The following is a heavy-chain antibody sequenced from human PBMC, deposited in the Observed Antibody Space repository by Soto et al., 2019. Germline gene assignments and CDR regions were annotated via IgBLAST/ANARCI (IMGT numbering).Heavy chain of an antibody. J-gene: IGHJ4*02. Sequence: EVQLVESGGGLVQPGGSLKLSCAASGFTFSGSAMHWVRQASGKGLEWVGRIRSKANSYATAYAASVKGRFTISRDDSKNTAYLQMNSLKTEDTAVYYCTSLGIQITGTDYWGQGTLVTVSS. D-gene: IGHD1-20*01. CDR1: GFTFSGSA. CDR3: TSLGIQITGTDY. CDR2: IRSKANSYAT. V-gene: IGHV3-73*02.